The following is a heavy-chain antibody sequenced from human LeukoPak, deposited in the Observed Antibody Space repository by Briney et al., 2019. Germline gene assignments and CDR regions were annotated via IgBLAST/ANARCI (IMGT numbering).Heavy chain of an antibody. CDR3: AKEVVTAPYYYYYMDV. CDR1: GFTFSSYG. J-gene: IGHJ6*03. CDR2: IRYDGSNK. V-gene: IGHV3-30*02. D-gene: IGHD4-23*01. Sequence: GGSLRLSCAPSGFTFSSYGMHWVRQAPGKGLKWVAFIRYDGSNKYYADSVKGRFTISRDNSKNTLYLQMNSLRAEDTAVYYCAKEVVTAPYYYYYMDVWGKGTTVTVSS.